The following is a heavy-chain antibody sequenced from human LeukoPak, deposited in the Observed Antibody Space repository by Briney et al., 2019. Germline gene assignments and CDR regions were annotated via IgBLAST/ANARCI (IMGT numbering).Heavy chain of an antibody. V-gene: IGHV3-7*03. D-gene: IGHD3-22*01. CDR2: IKQDGSEK. CDR1: GLTFSRYW. Sequence: GGSLRLSCAASGLTFSRYWMSWVRQAPRKGLEWVANIKQDGSEKYYVDSVKGRFTISRDNAKNSLYLQMNSLRAEDTAVYYCARDKGDYDTSGSLFVFGGQGTLVTVSS. J-gene: IGHJ4*02. CDR3: ARDKGDYDTSGSLFVF.